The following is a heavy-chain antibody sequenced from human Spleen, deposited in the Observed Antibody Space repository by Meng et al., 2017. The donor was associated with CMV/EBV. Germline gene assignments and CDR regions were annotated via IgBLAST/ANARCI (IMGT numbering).Heavy chain of an antibody. Sequence: QVQLQQWGAGLLKPSETLSLTCAFYGGSFSGYYWSWIRQPPGKGLEWIGEINHSGSTNYNPSLKSRVTISVDTSKNQFSLKLSSVTAADTAVYYCAARSVVGATRGWGQGTLVTVSS. CDR3: AARSVVGATRG. V-gene: IGHV4-34*01. CDR2: INHSGST. D-gene: IGHD1-26*01. J-gene: IGHJ4*02. CDR1: GGSFSGYY.